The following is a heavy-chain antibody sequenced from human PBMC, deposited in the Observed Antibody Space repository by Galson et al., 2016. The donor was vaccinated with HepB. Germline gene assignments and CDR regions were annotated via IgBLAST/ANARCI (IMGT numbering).Heavy chain of an antibody. J-gene: IGHJ4*02. CDR1: GVSISNYH. CDR2: VSYTGRS. CDR3: ARVTGVDYQLGEIDH. D-gene: IGHD2-2*01. Sequence: SETLSLTCSVSGVSISNYHWSWIRQPPGKGLEWIGYVSYTGRSSYNPSLKSRVIISVDTSKKQFSLKLTSVTAADTAVYYCARVTGVDYQLGEIDHWGQGTLVIVSS. V-gene: IGHV4-59*12.